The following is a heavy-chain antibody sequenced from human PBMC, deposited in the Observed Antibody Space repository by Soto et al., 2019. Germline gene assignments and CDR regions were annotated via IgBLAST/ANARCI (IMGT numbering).Heavy chain of an antibody. D-gene: IGHD3-9*01. V-gene: IGHV1-69*12. CDR3: TRSYGLTNWLDP. CDR2: TIPLFGTP. Sequence: QVQLVQSGAELKKPGSSVKVSCKVSGVSIKSSSITWVRQALGQGLEWMGGTIPLFGTPHYAQKFQGRVTITADESTSTVYMDLSSLRSEDTAVYYCTRSYGLTNWLDPWGQGTLITVSS. J-gene: IGHJ5*02. CDR1: GVSIKSSS.